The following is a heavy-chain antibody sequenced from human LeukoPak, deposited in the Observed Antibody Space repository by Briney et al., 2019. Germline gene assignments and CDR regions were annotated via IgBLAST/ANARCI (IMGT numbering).Heavy chain of an antibody. J-gene: IGHJ5*02. V-gene: IGHV4-39*01. CDR3: ARRPGGNTYGYWFDP. D-gene: IGHD5-18*01. CDR2: IYYSGKT. Sequence: SETLSLTCSVSGGSLSSSSSSSYYWGWIRQPPGKGLEWIGSIYYSGKTYYNPSLKSRVTISLDTSKNQFSLELSSVTAADTAVYYCARRPGGNTYGYWFDPWGQGTLVTVSS. CDR1: GGSLSSSSSSSYY.